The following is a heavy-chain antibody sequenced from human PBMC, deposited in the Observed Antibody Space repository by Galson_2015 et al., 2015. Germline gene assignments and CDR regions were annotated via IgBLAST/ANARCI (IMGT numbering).Heavy chain of an antibody. Sequence: SLRLSCAASGFTFSDYYMSWIRQAPGKGLEWVSYISSSGSTMYYADSVKGRFTISRDNAKNSLYLQMNSLRAEDTAVYYCARDQDYGDTGVVGYRGQGTLVTVSS. CDR1: GFTFSDYY. D-gene: IGHD4-17*01. CDR3: ARDQDYGDTGVVGY. V-gene: IGHV3-11*01. J-gene: IGHJ4*02. CDR2: ISSSGSTM.